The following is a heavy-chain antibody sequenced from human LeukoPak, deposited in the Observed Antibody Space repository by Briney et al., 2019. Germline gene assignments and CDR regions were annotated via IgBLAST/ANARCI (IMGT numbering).Heavy chain of an antibody. J-gene: IGHJ4*02. CDR2: MYYSGST. Sequence: SETLSLTCTVSGGSISNSNYYWGWIRQPPGKGLEWIGSMYYSGSTYYNPSLKSRVTISVDTSKNQFSLKVSSVTAADTAVYYCARLYCGTASCHLGDYWGQGTLVTVSS. D-gene: IGHD2-2*01. CDR3: ARLYCGTASCHLGDY. V-gene: IGHV4-39*07. CDR1: GGSISNSNYY.